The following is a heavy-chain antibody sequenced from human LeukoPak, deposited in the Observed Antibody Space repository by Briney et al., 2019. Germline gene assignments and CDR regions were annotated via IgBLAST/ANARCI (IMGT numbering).Heavy chain of an antibody. Sequence: GPLRLSCAASGFTFSSYGMSWVRQAPGKGLEWVSAISGSGGSTYYADSVKGRFTISRDNSKNTLYLQMNSLRAEDTAVYYCAKDYHYYDSSGGFDYWGQGTLVTVSS. J-gene: IGHJ4*02. CDR3: AKDYHYYDSSGGFDY. CDR1: GFTFSSYG. D-gene: IGHD3-22*01. CDR2: ISGSGGST. V-gene: IGHV3-23*01.